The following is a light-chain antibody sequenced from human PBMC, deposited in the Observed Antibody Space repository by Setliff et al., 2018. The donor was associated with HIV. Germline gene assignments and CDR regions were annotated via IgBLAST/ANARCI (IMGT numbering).Light chain of an antibody. V-gene: IGLV2-23*02. J-gene: IGLJ1*01. Sequence: QSVLAQPASVSGSPGQSITIFCTGTSSDVGGYNLVSWYQRHPDKAPKLIIYEVRERPSGVSNRFSGSKSGNTASLTISGLQAEDEADYYCCSFAGSNTYVFGPGTKVTVL. CDR3: CSFAGSNTYV. CDR2: EVR. CDR1: SSDVGGYNL.